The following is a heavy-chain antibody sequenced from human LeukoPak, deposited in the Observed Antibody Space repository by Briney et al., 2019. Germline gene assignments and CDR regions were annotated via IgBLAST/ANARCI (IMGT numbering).Heavy chain of an antibody. Sequence: SETLSLTCAVSGRSISSSNWWGRVRQPPGKGLEGIGEIYHSGSTNYNPSLKSRVPISVDKSKNQFSLKLSSVTAADTAVYYCARDWPHDYGDELHYYGMDVWGQGTTVTVSS. D-gene: IGHD4-17*01. CDR1: GRSISSSNW. J-gene: IGHJ6*02. CDR3: ARDWPHDYGDELHYYGMDV. CDR2: IYHSGST. V-gene: IGHV4-4*02.